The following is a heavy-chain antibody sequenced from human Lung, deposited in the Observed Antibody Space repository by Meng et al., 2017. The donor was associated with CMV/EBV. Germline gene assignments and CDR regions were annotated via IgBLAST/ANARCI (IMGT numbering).Heavy chain of an antibody. Sequence: SCAASGFTFKKFAMSWVRQAPGKGLEWVSTITGNGGSTYYAVSVKGRFTISRDNSKNNLYLQMNSLRGEDTAVYYCAKGDSGDFGRFDPWGQGTLVTVSS. CDR2: ITGNGGST. D-gene: IGHD4-17*01. J-gene: IGHJ5*02. CDR3: AKGDSGDFGRFDP. V-gene: IGHV3-23*01. CDR1: GFTFKKFA.